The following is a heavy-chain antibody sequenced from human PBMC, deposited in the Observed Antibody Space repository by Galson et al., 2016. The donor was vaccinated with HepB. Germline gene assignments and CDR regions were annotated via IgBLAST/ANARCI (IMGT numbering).Heavy chain of an antibody. CDR1: GFTFSTFA. Sequence: SLRLSCAASGFTFSTFAMNWVRQVPGKGLEWVSTISTSGGSTYYGDSVKGRFTISRGNSQNTLYLQMNRLRAEDTAVYYCAKNRGRDYCGGDCFSAFDSWGQGTLLTVSS. D-gene: IGHD2-21*02. J-gene: IGHJ4*02. CDR2: ISTSGGST. V-gene: IGHV3-23*01. CDR3: AKNRGRDYCGGDCFSAFDS.